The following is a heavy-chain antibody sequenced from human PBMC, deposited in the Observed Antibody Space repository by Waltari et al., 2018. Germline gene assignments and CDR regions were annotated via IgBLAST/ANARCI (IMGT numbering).Heavy chain of an antibody. D-gene: IGHD2-15*01. CDR2: INPNSGGT. V-gene: IGHV1-2*02. CDR3: AREWVAVLVGATQSLDY. Sequence: QVQLVQSGAEVKKPGASLKVSCGASGSTLTGTYLHWLRQAPGQGLEWMGWINPNSGGTHYSQKFQDRITMTRDTSISTAYMKLSSLRSDDTAVYYCAREWVAVLVGATQSLDYWGQGTLVTVSS. J-gene: IGHJ4*02. CDR1: GSTLTGTY.